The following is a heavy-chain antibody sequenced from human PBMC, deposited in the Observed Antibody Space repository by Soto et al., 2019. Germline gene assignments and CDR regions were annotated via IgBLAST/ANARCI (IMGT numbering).Heavy chain of an antibody. CDR3: ARDLGGPASSSGSYNGLDV. J-gene: IGHJ6*02. Sequence: TLSLTYTVSGGSLSSRGYYWGWIRQHPGKGLEWIGYIYYSGSTYHNPSLRSRVTMSVDTSKNQFSLKLRSVTAADTAVYYCARDLGGPASSSGSYNGLDVWGQGTTVTVSS. D-gene: IGHD3-10*01. CDR2: IYYSGST. V-gene: IGHV4-31*03. CDR1: GGSLSSRGYY.